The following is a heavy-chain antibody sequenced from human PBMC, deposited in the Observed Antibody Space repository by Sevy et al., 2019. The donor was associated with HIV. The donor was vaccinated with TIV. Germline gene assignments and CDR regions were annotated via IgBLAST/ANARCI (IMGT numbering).Heavy chain of an antibody. CDR2: ISNDGSNK. CDR1: EFTFSTQA. CDR3: ARGLSSGRLGPFDY. D-gene: IGHD3-22*01. J-gene: IGHJ4*02. Sequence: GGSLRLSCAASEFTFSTQAMHWVRQAPGKGLEWVAVISNDGSNKYYADSVKGRFTISRDNSKNTLYLQMNSLRAEDTAVYYCARGLSSGRLGPFDYWGQGTLVTVSS. V-gene: IGHV3-30-3*01.